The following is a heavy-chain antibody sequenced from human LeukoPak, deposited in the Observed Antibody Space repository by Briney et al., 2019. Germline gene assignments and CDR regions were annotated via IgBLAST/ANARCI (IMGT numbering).Heavy chain of an antibody. D-gene: IGHD3-10*01. CDR2: IYYDGSNK. Sequence: TGGSLRLSCAASGFTFRNFGMHWVRQAPGKGLEWVAVIYYDGSNKYYADSVKGRFTISRDNSKNTVYLQMNSPRAEDTAVYYCARGSGLFRFWGQGTLVTVSS. CDR1: GFTFRNFG. J-gene: IGHJ4*02. CDR3: ARGSGLFRF. V-gene: IGHV3-33*01.